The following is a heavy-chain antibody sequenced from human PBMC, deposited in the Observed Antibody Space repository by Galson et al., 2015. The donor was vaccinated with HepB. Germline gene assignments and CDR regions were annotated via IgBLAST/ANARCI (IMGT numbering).Heavy chain of an antibody. CDR2: IKQDGSEK. V-gene: IGHV3-7*01. CDR1: GFTFSSYW. Sequence: SLRLSCAASGFTFSSYWMSWVRQAPGKGLEWVANIKQDGSEKYYVDSVKGRLTISRDNAKNSVYLQMNSLRAEDTAVYYCARVKGAFDIWGQGTMVTVS. CDR3: ARVKGAFDI. J-gene: IGHJ3*02.